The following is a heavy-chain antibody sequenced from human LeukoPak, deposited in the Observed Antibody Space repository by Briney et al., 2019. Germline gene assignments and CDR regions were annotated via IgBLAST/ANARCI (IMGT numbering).Heavy chain of an antibody. V-gene: IGHV4-38-2*01. D-gene: IGHD2-15*01. CDR3: ARHVYCSGGSCYQSCFDY. CDR2: IYHSGST. Sequence: PSGTLSLTCSVSGGSISSGYYWGWIRQPPGKGLEWIGSIYHSGSTYYNPSLKSRVTISVDTSKNQFSLKLSSVTAADTAVYYCARHVYCSGGSCYQSCFDYWGQGTLVTVSS. CDR1: GGSISSGYY. J-gene: IGHJ4*02.